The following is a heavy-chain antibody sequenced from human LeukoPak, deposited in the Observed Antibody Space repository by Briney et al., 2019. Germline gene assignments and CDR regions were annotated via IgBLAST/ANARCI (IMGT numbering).Heavy chain of an antibody. J-gene: IGHJ6*02. Sequence: SVKVSCKASGGTFSSYAISWVRQAPGQGLEWMGGIIPIFGTANYAQKFQGRVTITADESTSTAYMELSSLRSEDTAVYYCARVQLERLHYYYYGMDVWGQGTPVTVSS. CDR1: GGTFSSYA. CDR2: IIPIFGTA. CDR3: ARVQLERLHYYYYGMDV. V-gene: IGHV1-69*01. D-gene: IGHD1-1*01.